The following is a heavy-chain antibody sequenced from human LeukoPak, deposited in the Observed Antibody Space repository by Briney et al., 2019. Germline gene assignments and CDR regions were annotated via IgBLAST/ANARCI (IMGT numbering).Heavy chain of an antibody. V-gene: IGHV4-34*01. D-gene: IGHD5-18*01. Sequence: PSETLSLTCAVFGGSFSGYYWNWIRQPPGKGLEWIGQINPSRNTNYNPSLKSRVTISVDTSKNQFSLNVSSVTAADTAVYYCARGPPRYSSYWGQGTLVIVSS. J-gene: IGHJ4*02. CDR1: GGSFSGYY. CDR2: INPSRNT. CDR3: ARGPPRYSSY.